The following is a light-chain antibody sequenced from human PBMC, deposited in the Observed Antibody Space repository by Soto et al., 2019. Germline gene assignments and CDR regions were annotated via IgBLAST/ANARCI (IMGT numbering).Light chain of an antibody. CDR2: DAS. V-gene: IGKV3-11*01. J-gene: IGKJ4*01. CDR3: QQRSNWPPLT. Sequence: EIVFTQSPATLSLSPGERATLSCRASQSVSSYLALYQQKPGQAPRLLIYDASNRATGIPARFSGSGSGTDFTLTISSLEPEDFAVYYCQQRSNWPPLTFGGGTKVDIK. CDR1: QSVSSY.